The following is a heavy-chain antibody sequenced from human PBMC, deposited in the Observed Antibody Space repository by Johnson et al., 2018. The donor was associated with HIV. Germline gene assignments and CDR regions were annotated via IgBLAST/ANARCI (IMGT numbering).Heavy chain of an antibody. CDR2: IYSGGST. D-gene: IGHD4-17*01. CDR3: ATGSPTVTTNAFDI. J-gene: IGHJ3*02. V-gene: IGHV3-66*01. Sequence: VQLVESWGGVVQSGGSLRLSCAASGFTVSSNYMSWVRQAPGKGLEWVSVIYSGGSTYYADSVKGRFTISRDNSKNTLYLQMNSLRAEDTAVYYCATGSPTVTTNAFDIWGQGTMVTVSS. CDR1: GFTVSSNY.